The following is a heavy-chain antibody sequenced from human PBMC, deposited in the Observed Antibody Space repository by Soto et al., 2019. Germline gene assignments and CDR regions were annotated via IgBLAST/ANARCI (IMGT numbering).Heavy chain of an antibody. V-gene: IGHV3-30*04. CDR1: ASTFSNYI. Sequence: QLQLVESGGGVVQPGRSLRLSCAASASTFSNYIMHWVRQAPGKGLGWVAFISYHGSNSNYADYVEGRFTISRDNPKNMLYLQLSSLRPDDTALYYCAGGDNYYALGVWGQGTTVTVSS. D-gene: IGHD2-15*01. CDR3: AGGDNYYALGV. CDR2: ISYHGSNS. J-gene: IGHJ6*02.